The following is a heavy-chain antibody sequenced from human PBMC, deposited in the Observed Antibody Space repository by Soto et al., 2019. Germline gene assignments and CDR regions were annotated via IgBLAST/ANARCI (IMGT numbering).Heavy chain of an antibody. Sequence: SKTLYLSCAVSEGCSGSDDWRYVRQPPGKRLEWIGYIYYSGSTNYNPSLKSRVTISVDTSKNQFSLKLSSVTAAETAVYYFARERGYSYSSAYCLDVCGQGTTVT. D-gene: IGHD5-18*01. CDR2: IYYSGST. CDR1: EGCSGSDD. CDR3: ARERGYSYSSAYCLDV. V-gene: IGHV4-59*01. J-gene: IGHJ6*01.